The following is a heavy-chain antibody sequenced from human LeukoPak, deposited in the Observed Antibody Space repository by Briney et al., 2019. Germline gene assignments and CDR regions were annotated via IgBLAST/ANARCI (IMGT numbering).Heavy chain of an antibody. V-gene: IGHV3-30-3*01. J-gene: IGHJ4*02. CDR1: GFTFSSYA. Sequence: PGGSLRLSCAASGFTFSSYAMHWVRQPPGKGLEWVAVISYDGSNKYYADSVKGRFTISRDNSKNTLYLQMNSLRAEDTAVYYCARSYVVTAPFDYWGQGTLVTVSP. CDR2: ISYDGSNK. D-gene: IGHD2-21*02. CDR3: ARSYVVTAPFDY.